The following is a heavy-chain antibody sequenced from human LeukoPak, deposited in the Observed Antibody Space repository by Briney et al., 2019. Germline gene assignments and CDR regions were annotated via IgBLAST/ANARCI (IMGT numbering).Heavy chain of an antibody. CDR1: GGSISSYY. V-gene: IGHV4-59*01. CDR2: IYYSGST. CDR3: ARVKGVTQFRYFDY. D-gene: IGHD3-10*01. J-gene: IGHJ4*02. Sequence: SETLSLTCTVSGGSISSYYWSWIRQPPGKGLEWIGYIYYSGSTNYNPSLESRVTISVDTSKNQFSLKLSSVTAADTAVYYCARVKGVTQFRYFDYWGQGTLVTVSS.